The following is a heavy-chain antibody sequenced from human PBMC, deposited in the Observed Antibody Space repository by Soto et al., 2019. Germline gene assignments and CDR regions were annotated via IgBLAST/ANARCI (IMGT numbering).Heavy chain of an antibody. V-gene: IGHV1-69*13. Sequence: SVKVSCKASGGTFSSYAISWVRQAPGQGLEWMGGIIPIFGTANYAQKFQGRVTITADESTSTAYMELSSLRSEDTAVYYCARDLAARPYYYYGMDVWGQGTTVTVSS. CDR1: GGTFSSYA. CDR3: ARDLAARPYYYYGMDV. D-gene: IGHD6-6*01. CDR2: IIPIFGTA. J-gene: IGHJ6*02.